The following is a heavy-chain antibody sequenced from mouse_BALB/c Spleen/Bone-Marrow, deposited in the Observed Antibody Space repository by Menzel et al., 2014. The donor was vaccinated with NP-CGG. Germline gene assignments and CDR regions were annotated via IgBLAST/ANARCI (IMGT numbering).Heavy chain of an antibody. J-gene: IGHJ2*01. CDR1: GYVLTNYL. CDR3: ARSLTGKKTFDY. Sequence: QVQLQQSGAELVRPGTSVKVSCKASGYVLTNYLIEWVKPRPGQGLEWIGVINAGSGGTDYSEKFKGEATLTADKSSSTAYMQLSSLTSDDSAVYFCARSLTGKKTFDYWGQGTTLTVSS. D-gene: IGHD4-1*01. V-gene: IGHV1-54*01. CDR2: INAGSGGT.